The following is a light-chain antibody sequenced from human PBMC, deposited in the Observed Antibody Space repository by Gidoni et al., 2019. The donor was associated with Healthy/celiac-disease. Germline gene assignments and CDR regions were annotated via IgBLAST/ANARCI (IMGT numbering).Light chain of an antibody. CDR3: QQRSNWPRT. V-gene: IGKV3-11*01. Sequence: EIVFTLSPAPLSLSPGESATLSCRASQSVSSYLAWYQQKPGQAPRLLIYDASHRATGIPARFSGSGSGTDFTLTISRLEPEDFAVYYCQQRSNWPRTFGQGTKLEIK. CDR2: DAS. CDR1: QSVSSY. J-gene: IGKJ2*01.